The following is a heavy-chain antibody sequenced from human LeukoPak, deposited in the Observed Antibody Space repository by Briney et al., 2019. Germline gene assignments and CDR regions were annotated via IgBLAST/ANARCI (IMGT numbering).Heavy chain of an antibody. V-gene: IGHV3-30*18. D-gene: IGHD3-9*01. CDR1: GFTFSSYG. J-gene: IGHJ4*02. CDR2: ISYDGSNK. Sequence: GSLRLSCAASGFTFSSYGMHWVRQAPGKGLEWVAVISYDGSNKYYADSVKGRFTISRDNSKNTLYLQMNSLRAEDTAVYYCAKEGAEVVEYYDILTGYYDFDYWGQGTLVTVSS. CDR3: AKEGAEVVEYYDILTGYYDFDY.